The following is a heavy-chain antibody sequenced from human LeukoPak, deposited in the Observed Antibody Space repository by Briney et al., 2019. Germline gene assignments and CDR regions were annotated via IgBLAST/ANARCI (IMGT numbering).Heavy chain of an antibody. J-gene: IGHJ4*02. Sequence: GGSLRLSCAASGFTFDDYAMHWVRQAPGKGLEWVSGISWNSGSIGYADSLKGRFTISRDNAKNSLYLQMNSLRAEDTALYYCAKATGPVVPAATFDYWGQGTLVTVSS. CDR1: GFTFDDYA. V-gene: IGHV3-9*01. CDR2: ISWNSGSI. D-gene: IGHD2-2*01. CDR3: AKATGPVVPAATFDY.